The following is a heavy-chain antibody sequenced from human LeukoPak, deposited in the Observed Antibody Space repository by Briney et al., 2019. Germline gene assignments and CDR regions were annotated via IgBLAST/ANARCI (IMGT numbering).Heavy chain of an antibody. CDR1: GYTFTGYY. CDR2: INPNSGGT. CDR3: ARDHGRSNSWPDS. J-gene: IGHJ4*02. Sequence: ASVKVSCKASGYTFTGYYMHWVRQAPGQGLEWMGWINPNSGGTNYAQKFQGRVTMTRDTSISTAYMELSSLTSDDTAVYYCARDHGRSNSWPDSWGQGTLVTVSS. V-gene: IGHV1-2*02. D-gene: IGHD6-13*01.